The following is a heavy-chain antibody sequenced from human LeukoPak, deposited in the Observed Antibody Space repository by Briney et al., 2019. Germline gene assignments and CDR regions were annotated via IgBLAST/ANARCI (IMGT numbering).Heavy chain of an antibody. Sequence: GGSLRLSCAGSGFTFSRYWLTWVRQAPGKGLEWVANINQDGSEKYYVGSVKGRFTISRDNAKNSLSLQMNGLRGEDTAVYYCARDETWGQGTLVTVSS. J-gene: IGHJ4*02. V-gene: IGHV3-7*01. CDR3: ARDET. CDR2: INQDGSEK. CDR1: GFTFSRYW.